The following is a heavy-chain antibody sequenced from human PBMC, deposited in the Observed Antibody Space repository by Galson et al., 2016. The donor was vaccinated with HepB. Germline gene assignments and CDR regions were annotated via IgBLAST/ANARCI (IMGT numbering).Heavy chain of an antibody. Sequence: SLRLSCAASGFTFITFAMSWVRQAPGKGLEWVSGISGSGTSTNYADFVKGRFTISRDNLKNTLYLQLSSVTAEDTAVYFCAKRRQQATDWYFDLWGRGTLVTVSS. CDR1: GFTFITFA. CDR2: ISGSGTST. D-gene: IGHD6-13*01. V-gene: IGHV3-23*01. CDR3: AKRRQQATDWYFDL. J-gene: IGHJ2*01.